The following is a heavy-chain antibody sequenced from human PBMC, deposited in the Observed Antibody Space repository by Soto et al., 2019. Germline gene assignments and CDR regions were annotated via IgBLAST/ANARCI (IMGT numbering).Heavy chain of an antibody. D-gene: IGHD1-7*01. V-gene: IGHV4-31*03. CDR2: IYYSGST. J-gene: IGHJ3*02. CDR1: GGSISSGGYY. Sequence: PSETLSLTCTVSGGSISSGGYYWSWIRQHPGKGLEWIGYIYYSGSTYYNPSLKSRVTISVDTSKNQFSLKLSSVTAADTAVYYCASIPFITGTTAHAFNIWGQGTMVTVSS. CDR3: ASIPFITGTTAHAFNI.